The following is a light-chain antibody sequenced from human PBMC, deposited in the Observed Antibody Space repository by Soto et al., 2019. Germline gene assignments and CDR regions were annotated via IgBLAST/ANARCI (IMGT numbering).Light chain of an antibody. Sequence: EIVLTQSPVTLSLSPGERATLSCRASQSVTNSLAWYQQKPGQAPRLLVYDASNRATGIPTRFSGSGSGTDFTLTISNLEPEDFAVYYCQQYHNWPPWTFGQGTKVEIK. CDR2: DAS. CDR1: QSVTNS. CDR3: QQYHNWPPWT. V-gene: IGKV3-11*01. J-gene: IGKJ1*01.